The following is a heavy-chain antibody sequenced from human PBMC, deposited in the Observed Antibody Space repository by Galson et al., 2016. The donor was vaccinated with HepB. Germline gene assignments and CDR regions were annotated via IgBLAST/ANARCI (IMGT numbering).Heavy chain of an antibody. J-gene: IGHJ6*02. CDR2: IIPLFGTA. CDR1: GGTFSTYA. V-gene: IGHV1-69*13. Sequence: SVKVSCKASGGTFSTYAISWVRQAPGQGLEWMGGIIPLFGTADYAQRFQGRVTITADEATSTDYMELSSLRSEDTAVYYCARLLLGIGECNDYKYYGMDVWGQGTTVTVSS. CDR3: ARLLLGIGECNDYKYYGMDV. D-gene: IGHD3-10*01.